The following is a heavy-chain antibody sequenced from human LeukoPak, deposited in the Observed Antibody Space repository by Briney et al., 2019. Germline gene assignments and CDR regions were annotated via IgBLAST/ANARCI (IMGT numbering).Heavy chain of an antibody. J-gene: IGHJ6*03. CDR2: IKSKTDGGTT. CDR1: GFTFSNAW. Sequence: GGSLRLSCAASGFTFSNAWMSWVRQAPGKGLEWVGRIKSKTDGGTTDYAAPVKGRFTISRDDSKNTLYLQMNSLKTEDTAVYYCTTEGRSSGWWALNYYYYYYMDVWGKGTTVIVSS. D-gene: IGHD6-19*01. CDR3: TTEGRSSGWWALNYYYYYYMDV. V-gene: IGHV3-15*01.